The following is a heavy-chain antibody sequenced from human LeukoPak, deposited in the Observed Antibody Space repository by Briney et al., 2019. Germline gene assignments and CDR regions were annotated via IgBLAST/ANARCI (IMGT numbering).Heavy chain of an antibody. CDR1: GFTVSSNY. V-gene: IGHV3-48*01. CDR2: IGTSSTTI. D-gene: IGHD6-25*01. Sequence: GGSLRLSCAASGFTVSSNYMSWVRQPPGKGLEWVSNIGTSSTTIYYADSVKGRFTISRDNAKNSLYLQMNSLRAGDTAVYYCARFAAGGSYYYYMDVWGKGTTVTVSS. J-gene: IGHJ6*03. CDR3: ARFAAGGSYYYYMDV.